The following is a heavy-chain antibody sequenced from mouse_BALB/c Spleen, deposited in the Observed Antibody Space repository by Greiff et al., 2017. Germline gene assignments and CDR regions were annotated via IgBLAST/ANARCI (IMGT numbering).Heavy chain of an antibody. V-gene: IGHV1S29*02. CDR3: ARQDYGSSWFAY. CDR2: IYPYNGGT. J-gene: IGHJ3*01. CDR1: GYTFTDYN. D-gene: IGHD1-1*01. Sequence: VQLQQSGPELVKPGASVKISCKASGYTFTDYNMHWVKQSHGKSLEWIGYIYPYNGGTGYNQKFKSKATLTVDNSSSTAYMELRSLTSEDSAVYYCARQDYGSSWFAYWGQGTLVTVSA.